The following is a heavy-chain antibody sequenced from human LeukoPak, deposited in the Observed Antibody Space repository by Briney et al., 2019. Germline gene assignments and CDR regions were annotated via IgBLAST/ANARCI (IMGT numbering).Heavy chain of an antibody. CDR3: ARDGWGPYYDILTGYYKGLNYFDY. Sequence: SETLSLTCAVYGGSFSGYYWSWIRQPPGKGLEWIGEINHSGSTNYNPSLKSRVTISVDTSKNQFSLKLSSVTAADTAVYYCARDGWGPYYDILTGYYKGLNYFDYWGQGTLVTVSS. V-gene: IGHV4-34*01. J-gene: IGHJ4*02. CDR1: GGSFSGYY. D-gene: IGHD3-9*01. CDR2: INHSGST.